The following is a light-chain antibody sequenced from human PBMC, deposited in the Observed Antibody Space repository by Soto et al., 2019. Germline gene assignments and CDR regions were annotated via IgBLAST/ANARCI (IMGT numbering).Light chain of an antibody. CDR3: SSYAGSNNVI. V-gene: IGLV2-8*01. Sequence: QSALTQPPSASGSPGQSVTISCTGTSSDVGIYNYVSWYQQHPGKAPKLIIYELNKRPSGVSDRFFGSKSGNTASLTVSGLQAEDEADYYCSSYAGSNNVIFGGGTQLTVL. CDR1: SSDVGIYNY. CDR2: ELN. J-gene: IGLJ2*01.